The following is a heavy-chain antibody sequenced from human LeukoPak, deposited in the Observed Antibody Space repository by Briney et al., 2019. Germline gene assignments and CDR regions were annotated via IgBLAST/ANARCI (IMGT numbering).Heavy chain of an antibody. D-gene: IGHD6-13*01. Sequence: PSETLSLTCAVYGGSFIGYYWSWIRQPPGKGLEWIWEINHSGSTNYNPSLKSRVAISVEASTKQISLKLSSVTAADTAVYYCAREGADRSSSFDYWGQGTLATVSS. V-gene: IGHV4-34*01. J-gene: IGHJ4*01. CDR1: GGSFIGYY. CDR2: INHSGST. CDR3: AREGADRSSSFDY.